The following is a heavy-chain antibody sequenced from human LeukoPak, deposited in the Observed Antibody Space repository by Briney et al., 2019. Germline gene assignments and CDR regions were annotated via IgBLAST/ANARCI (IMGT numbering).Heavy chain of an antibody. D-gene: IGHD3-10*01. Sequence: PGGSLRLSCAASGFTFNNYGMYWVRQAPGKGLEWVAVIWHDGSAEFYADSVKGRFTISRDDSKNTLYLHMNNLRADDTALYYCAKDNRGGWSGYFDQWGQGTLVTVSS. CDR3: AKDNRGGWSGYFDQ. V-gene: IGHV3-33*06. J-gene: IGHJ4*02. CDR1: GFTFNNYG. CDR2: IWHDGSAE.